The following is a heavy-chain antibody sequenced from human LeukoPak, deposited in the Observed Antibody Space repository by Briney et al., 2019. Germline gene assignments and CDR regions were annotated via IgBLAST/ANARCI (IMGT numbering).Heavy chain of an antibody. CDR2: INPNSGGT. V-gene: IGHV1-2*02. J-gene: IGHJ4*02. D-gene: IGHD6-19*01. CDR3: AKVAGTRRSYDY. Sequence: ASVKVSCKASGYTFTGYYMHWVRQAPEQGLEWMGWINPNSGGTNYAQKFQGRVTMTRDTSISTAYMELSRLRSDDTAVYYCAKVAGTRRSYDYWGQGTLVTVSS. CDR1: GYTFTGYY.